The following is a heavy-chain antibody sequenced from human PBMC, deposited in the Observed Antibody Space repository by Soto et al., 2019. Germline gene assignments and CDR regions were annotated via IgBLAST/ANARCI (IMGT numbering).Heavy chain of an antibody. D-gene: IGHD5-12*01. CDR1: GGSVSNNNW. CDR3: TTNSAYALDY. J-gene: IGHJ4*02. CDR2: IHHSGGT. Sequence: QVQLQESGPGLVKPSGTLSLSCAVSGGSVSNNNWWSWVRQSPGNGLEWIGEIHHSGGTSYNPSLESRATLSVDKSKNELSLKLNYVTAADTAVYYCTTNSAYALDYWCLGILVTVSS. V-gene: IGHV4-4*02.